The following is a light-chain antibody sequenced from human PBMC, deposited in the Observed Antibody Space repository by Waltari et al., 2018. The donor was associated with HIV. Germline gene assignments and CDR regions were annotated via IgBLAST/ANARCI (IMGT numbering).Light chain of an antibody. V-gene: IGLV7-43*01. CDR2: XTX. J-gene: IGLJ3*02. CDR3: LLXXXGXXX. Sequence: QTVVTQEPSLXVSXXGTVTLTXDXXXXAVXSGXCPNWFQQKPDQAPKAXXYXTXXNHSWTPARXXGSXLGGXAALTXXGVQPXXEAEYYCLLXXXGXXXFXXGTKLTVL. CDR1: XXAVXSGXC.